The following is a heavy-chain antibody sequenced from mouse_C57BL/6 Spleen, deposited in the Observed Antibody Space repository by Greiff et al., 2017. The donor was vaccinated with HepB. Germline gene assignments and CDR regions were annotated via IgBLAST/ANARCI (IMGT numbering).Heavy chain of an antibody. V-gene: IGHV3-6*01. J-gene: IGHJ3*01. CDR1: GYSITSGYY. CDR2: ISYDGSN. CDR3: ARDDPPAGFAY. Sequence: ESGPGLVKPSQSLSLTCSVTGYSITSGYYWNWIRQFPGNKLEWMGYISYDGSNNYNPSLKNRISITRDTSKNQFFLKLNSVTTEDTATYYCARDDPPAGFAYWGQGTLVTVSA.